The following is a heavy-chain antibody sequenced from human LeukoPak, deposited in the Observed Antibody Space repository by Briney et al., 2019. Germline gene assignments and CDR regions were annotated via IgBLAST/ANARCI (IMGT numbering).Heavy chain of an antibody. V-gene: IGHV4-59*01. D-gene: IGHD6-19*01. CDR3: ARLPDVSGWPFDY. CDR2: IRYSGRT. Sequence: SETLFLTCTAPDDSISRDFWTWIRQPPGKGLEWIGYIRYSGRTEYNPSLKSRVTISIQTSKNQFSLKLTSVTAADTAIYYCARLPDVSGWPFDYWGQGILVTVSS. J-gene: IGHJ4*02. CDR1: DDSISRDF.